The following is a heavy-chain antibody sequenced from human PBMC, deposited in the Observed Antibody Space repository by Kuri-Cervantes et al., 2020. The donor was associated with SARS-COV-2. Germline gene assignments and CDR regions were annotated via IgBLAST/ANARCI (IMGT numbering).Heavy chain of an antibody. CDR1: GFTFSGYS. CDR2: ISSSSSYI. CDR3: ARDWQGRYYFDY. Sequence: GGSLRLSCKASGFTFSGYSMNWVRQAPGKGLEWVSSISSSSSYIYYADSVKGRFTISRDNAKNSLYLQMNSLRAEDTAVYYCARDWQGRYYFDYWGQGTLVTVSS. J-gene: IGHJ4*02. V-gene: IGHV3-21*01.